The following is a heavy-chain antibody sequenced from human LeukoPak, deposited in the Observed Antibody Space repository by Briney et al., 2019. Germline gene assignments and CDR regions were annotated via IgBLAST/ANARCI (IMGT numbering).Heavy chain of an antibody. J-gene: IGHJ4*02. CDR1: GGSVSSGSYY. CDR2: IYYSGST. V-gene: IGHV4-61*01. D-gene: IGHD4-11*01. Sequence: SETLSLTCTVSGGSVSSGSYYWSWIRQPPGKGLEWIGYIYYSGSTNYNPSLKSRVTISVDTSKNQFSLKLSSVTAADTAVYYCARDRVRGNSNPYFDYWGQGTLVTVSS. CDR3: ARDRVRGNSNPYFDY.